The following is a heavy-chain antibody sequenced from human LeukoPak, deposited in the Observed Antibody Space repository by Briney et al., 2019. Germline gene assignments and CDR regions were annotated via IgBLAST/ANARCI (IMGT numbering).Heavy chain of an antibody. Sequence: GGSLRLSCAASGFTFSSYAMHWVRQAPGKGLEYVSAISSNGGSTYYANSVKGRFTISRDNSKNTLYLQMGSLRAEDMAVYYFARGAVTTSDGFSRAYPYYYYGMDVGGQGTTVTVSS. CDR2: ISSNGGST. D-gene: IGHD4-17*01. J-gene: IGHJ6*02. CDR3: ARGAVTTSDGFSRAYPYYYYGMDV. CDR1: GFTFSSYA. V-gene: IGHV3-64*01.